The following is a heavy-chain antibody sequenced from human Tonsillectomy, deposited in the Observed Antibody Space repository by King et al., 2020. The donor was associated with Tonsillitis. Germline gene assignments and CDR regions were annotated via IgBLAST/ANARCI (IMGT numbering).Heavy chain of an antibody. V-gene: IGHV4-34*01. J-gene: IGHJ4*02. Sequence: VQPQQWGAGLLKPSETLSLTCAVYGGSFSGYYWSWIRQPPGKGLEWIGEINHSGSTNYNPSLKSRVTVSVDTSKNQFSLKLSSVTAADTAVYYCARGIQLWSRYFDYWGQGTLVTVSS. CDR2: INHSGST. CDR1: GGSFSGYY. D-gene: IGHD5-18*01. CDR3: ARGIQLWSRYFDY.